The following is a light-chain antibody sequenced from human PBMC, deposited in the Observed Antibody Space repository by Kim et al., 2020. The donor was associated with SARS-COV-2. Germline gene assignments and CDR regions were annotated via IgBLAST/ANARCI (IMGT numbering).Light chain of an antibody. CDR3: QQYGGSPPYT. CDR1: PSVSSTY. CDR2: GAS. V-gene: IGKV3-20*01. J-gene: IGKJ2*01. Sequence: PGQTATLFCRASPSVSSTYLAWYQQKPGQAPRLLISGASSRATGIPDRFSGSGSGTVFTLTISRLEPEDFAVYYCQQYGGSPPYTFGQGTKLEI.